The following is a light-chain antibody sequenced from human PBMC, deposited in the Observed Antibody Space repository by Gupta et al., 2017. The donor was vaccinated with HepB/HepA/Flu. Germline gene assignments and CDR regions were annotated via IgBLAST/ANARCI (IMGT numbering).Light chain of an antibody. V-gene: IGKV3-15*01. J-gene: IGKJ4*01. CDR1: QSVSRK. CDR2: DSS. Sequence: EILMTQSPATLSVSPGERATLSCRASQSVSRKLAWYQQKPGQPPRLLMYDSSNRVTGIPARFSGSGSGTEFTLTSSSRQSEDFAVYYWQQDNNLVTFGGGTKVEIK. CDR3: QQDNNLVT.